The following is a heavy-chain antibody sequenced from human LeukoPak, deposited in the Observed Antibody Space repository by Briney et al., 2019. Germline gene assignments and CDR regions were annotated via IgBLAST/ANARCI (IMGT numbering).Heavy chain of an antibody. D-gene: IGHD3-3*01. J-gene: IGHJ5*02. Sequence: KPLETLSLTCIVSGDSINSYSWNWIRQPAGKGLEWIGRIYATGSTNYNPSLQGRVTLSIDTSKRQFSMKLSSVTAADTAVYYCARRVSEGGGPLRSGDNWLDPWGQGSLVTVSS. CDR3: ARRVSEGGGPLRSGDNWLDP. CDR2: IYATGST. CDR1: GDSINSYS. V-gene: IGHV4-4*07.